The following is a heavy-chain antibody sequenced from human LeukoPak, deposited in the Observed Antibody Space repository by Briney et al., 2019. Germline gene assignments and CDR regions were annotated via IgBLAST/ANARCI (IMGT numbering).Heavy chain of an antibody. CDR2: IGTNEART. J-gene: IGHJ1*01. CDR3: AKDLDSTDLYDNAD. CDR1: GFTFSRYA. V-gene: IGHV3-23*01. Sequence: GGSLRLSCVASGFTFSRYAMNWVRQTPGKRLERVSLIGTNEARTHYADSVKGRFTISRDNSKNTLFLQMHSVRAEDTAVYYCAKDLDSTDLYDNADWGQGTLVTVSS. D-gene: IGHD2/OR15-2a*01.